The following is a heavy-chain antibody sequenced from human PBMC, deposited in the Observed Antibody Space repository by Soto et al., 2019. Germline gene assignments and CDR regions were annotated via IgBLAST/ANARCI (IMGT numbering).Heavy chain of an antibody. J-gene: IGHJ4*02. V-gene: IGHV3-23*01. Sequence: GGSLRLSCTASGFTFSSYAMSWVRQAPGKGLEWVSAISGSGGSTYYADSVKGRFTISRDNSKNTLYLQMNSLRAEDTAVYYCARGYSYTQPVFDYWGLGTLVTVSS. CDR2: ISGSGGST. CDR3: ARGYSYTQPVFDY. CDR1: GFTFSSYA. D-gene: IGHD5-18*01.